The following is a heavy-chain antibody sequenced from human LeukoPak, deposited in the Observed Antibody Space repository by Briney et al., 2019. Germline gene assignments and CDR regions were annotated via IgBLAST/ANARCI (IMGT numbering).Heavy chain of an antibody. D-gene: IGHD6-19*01. CDR3: AKRPSGWNLVFAY. V-gene: IGHV3-23*01. Sequence: PGGSLRLSCAASGFTFSSYAMSWVRQAPGKGLEWVSAISGSGGSTYYADSVKGRFTISSDNAKNSLYLQMNSLRAEDTAWYYCAKRPSGWNLVFAYWGQGTLVTVSS. CDR2: ISGSGGST. J-gene: IGHJ4*02. CDR1: GFTFSSYA.